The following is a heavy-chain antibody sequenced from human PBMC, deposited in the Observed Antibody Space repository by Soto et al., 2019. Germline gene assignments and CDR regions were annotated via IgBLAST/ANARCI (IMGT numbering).Heavy chain of an antibody. D-gene: IGHD6-13*01. V-gene: IGHV4-59*01. CDR2: IYYSGST. CDR1: GFSISSYY. J-gene: IGHJ4*02. Sequence: SETLSLTCTVSGFSISSYYWGWIRQPPGKGLEWIGYIYYSGSTNYNPSLKSRVTISVDTSKNQFSLKLSSVTAADTAVYYCARGGYSSSWYHPYFDYWGQGTLVTVS. CDR3: ARGGYSSSWYHPYFDY.